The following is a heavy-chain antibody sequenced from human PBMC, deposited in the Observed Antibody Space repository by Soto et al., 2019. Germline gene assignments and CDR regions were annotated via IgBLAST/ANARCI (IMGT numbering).Heavy chain of an antibody. CDR2: IYYNGYT. J-gene: IGHJ4*02. D-gene: IGHD6-25*01. V-gene: IGHV4-59*08. Sequence: SEARSLTWSGSGGSIRAYDCSWIRQSPGKGLEWIGYIYYNGYTIYNPSLKSRVTMSVDTSKNQFSLKVSSVIAADTAVYFCERYAGQRNQYDYWGQGTPVTGSS. CDR1: GGSIRAYD. CDR3: ERYAGQRNQYDY.